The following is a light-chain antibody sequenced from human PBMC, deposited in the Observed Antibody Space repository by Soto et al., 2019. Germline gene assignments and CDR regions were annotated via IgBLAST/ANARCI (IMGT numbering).Light chain of an antibody. CDR1: QGISNY. CDR3: QTYNSVPPVT. J-gene: IGKJ3*01. V-gene: IGKV1-27*01. Sequence: DIQMTQSPSSLSASVGDRVTITCWASQGISNYLAWYQQQPGKVPKLLMYAASTLQSGVPSRFSGSGSGTDFTLTISSLQPEDVATYYCQTYNSVPPVTFGPGTKVNL. CDR2: AAS.